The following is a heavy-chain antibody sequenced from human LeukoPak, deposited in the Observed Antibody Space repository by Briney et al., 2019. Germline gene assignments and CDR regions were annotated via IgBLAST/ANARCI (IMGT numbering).Heavy chain of an antibody. J-gene: IGHJ4*02. CDR1: GGSIESYY. CDR2: IAASGTT. Sequence: SETLSLTCSVSGGSIESYYWSWIRQPPGKGLEFIGYIAASGTTKHNPSLKSRVTLSMDTSKNQFSLKLSSVTAADTAVYYCARDSRSLWFGELSTGVFDYWGQGTLVTVSS. D-gene: IGHD3-10*01. CDR3: ARDSRSLWFGELSTGVFDY. V-gene: IGHV4-4*08.